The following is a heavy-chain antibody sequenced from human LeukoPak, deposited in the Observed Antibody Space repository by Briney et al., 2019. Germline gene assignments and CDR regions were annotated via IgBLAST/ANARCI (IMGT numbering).Heavy chain of an antibody. CDR1: GFPFINYV. D-gene: IGHD3-9*01. J-gene: IGHJ4*02. CDR2: ITDSATRT. Sequence: PPGGSLRLSCAASGFPFINYVMNWVRQTPGKGLEWVSAITDSATRTCYADSVKGRFTISRDNSKNTLYLQMNSLRAEDTAIYYCAKLTATPHYWGQGTLVTVSS. V-gene: IGHV3-23*01. CDR3: AKLTATPHY.